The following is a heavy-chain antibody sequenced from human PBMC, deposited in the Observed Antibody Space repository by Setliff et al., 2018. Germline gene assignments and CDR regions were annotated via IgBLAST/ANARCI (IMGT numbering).Heavy chain of an antibody. CDR3: ARERGSYDSSTHYTYYFDY. D-gene: IGHD3-22*01. J-gene: IGHJ4*03. CDR1: GGTFRNYG. V-gene: IGHV1-69*05. CDR2: IIPIFGTA. Sequence: SVKVSCKASGGTFRNYGISWVRQAPGQGLDWMGGIIPIFGTANYAQKFQGRVTITTDDSTNTAYMELSSLRSEDTAVYFCARERGSYDSSTHYTYYFDYWGKGTTVTVSS.